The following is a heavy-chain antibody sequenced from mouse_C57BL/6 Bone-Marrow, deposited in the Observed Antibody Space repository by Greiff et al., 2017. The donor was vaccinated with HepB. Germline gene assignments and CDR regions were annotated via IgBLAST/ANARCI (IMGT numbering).Heavy chain of an antibody. CDR1: GFSLTSYG. CDR2: IWRGGST. D-gene: IGHD2-3*01. V-gene: IGHV2-5*01. Sequence: QVQLQQSGPGLVQPSQSLSITCTVSGFSLTSYGVHWVRQSPGKGLEWLGVIWRGGSTDYNAAFMSRLSITKDNSKSQVFFKMNSLQADDTAIYYCAKTSYDGYYHYYAMDYWVQGTSVTVSS. CDR3: AKTSYDGYYHYYAMDY. J-gene: IGHJ4*01.